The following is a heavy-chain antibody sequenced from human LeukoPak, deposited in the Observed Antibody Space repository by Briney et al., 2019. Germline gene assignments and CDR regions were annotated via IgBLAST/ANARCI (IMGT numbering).Heavy chain of an antibody. D-gene: IGHD6-13*01. CDR3: ARGVLAAADTYNWFDP. J-gene: IGHJ5*01. CDR1: GYTFTSYD. V-gene: IGHV1-8*01. CDR2: MNPNSGNT. Sequence: ASMKVSCKASGYTFTSYDINWVRQATGQGLEWMGWMNPNSGNTAYAQKFQGRVTMTRDTSISTAYMELSSLTSEDTAVYYCARGVLAAADTYNWFDPWGQGTLVTVSS.